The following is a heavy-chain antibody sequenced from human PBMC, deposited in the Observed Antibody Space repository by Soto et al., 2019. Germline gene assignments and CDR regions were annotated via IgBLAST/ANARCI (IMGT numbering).Heavy chain of an antibody. Sequence: GGSLRLSCAASGFTFSDHHMHWVRQAPGKGLEWVAVISYDGSNKYYADSVKGRFTISRDNSKNTLYLQMNSLRAEDTAVYYCARDAVEGSCFDYWGQGTLVTVSS. J-gene: IGHJ4*02. CDR2: ISYDGSNK. D-gene: IGHD3-3*01. CDR1: GFTFSDHH. CDR3: ARDAVEGSCFDY. V-gene: IGHV3-30-3*01.